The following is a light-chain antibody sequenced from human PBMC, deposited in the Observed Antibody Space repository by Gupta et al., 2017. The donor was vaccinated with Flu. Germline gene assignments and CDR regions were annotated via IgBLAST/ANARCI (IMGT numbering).Light chain of an antibody. V-gene: IGKV3-11*01. Sequence: GERATLFCRTSQSVSSYFAWYQQKPGQAPRLLIYEASNRATGIPARFSGSGSGTDFTLIISSLEPEDFAVYYCQQRSSWPWTFGQGTKVEI. J-gene: IGKJ1*01. CDR3: QQRSSWPWT. CDR2: EAS. CDR1: QSVSSY.